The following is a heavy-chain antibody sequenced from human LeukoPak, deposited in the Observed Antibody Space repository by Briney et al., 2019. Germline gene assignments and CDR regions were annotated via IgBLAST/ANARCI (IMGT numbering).Heavy chain of an antibody. Sequence: PGGSLRLSCAASGFTFSSYTMSWVRQAPGKGLEWVSAISHTSEYTYHADSVKGRLTISRDNSKNTLYLQMNSLRAEDTAMYYCAKGSSAGRPYYFDYWGQGTLVTVSS. CDR2: ISHTSEYT. J-gene: IGHJ4*02. V-gene: IGHV3-23*01. CDR3: AKGSSAGRPYYFDY. D-gene: IGHD3-10*01. CDR1: GFTFSSYT.